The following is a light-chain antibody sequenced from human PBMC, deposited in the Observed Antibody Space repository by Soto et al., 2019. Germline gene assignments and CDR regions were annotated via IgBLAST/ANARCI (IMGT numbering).Light chain of an antibody. V-gene: IGKV3-15*01. Sequence: IVFSQSPGTLSLSPGGRATLSCRCSQSVGSSYFAWYQQKPGQAPRLLIYGASTRATGIPARFSGSGSGTEFTLTISSLQSEDFAVYYCQQYKNWPPITFGQGTRLEIK. CDR2: GAS. CDR1: QSVGSSY. J-gene: IGKJ5*01. CDR3: QQYKNWPPIT.